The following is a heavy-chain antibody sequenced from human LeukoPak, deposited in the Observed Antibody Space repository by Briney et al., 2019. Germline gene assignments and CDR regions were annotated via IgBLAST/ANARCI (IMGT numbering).Heavy chain of an antibody. CDR2: IKSKSAGGTT. Sequence: GGSLRLSCVVSGLTLSNVWMNWVRQAPEKGLEWVGRIKSKSAGGTTDFAAPVKGRFTISRDDSKNTLYLQMNSLTSEDTAVYYCAQGSGQYYEYWGQGTLVTVSS. D-gene: IGHD3-22*01. CDR3: AQGSGQYYEY. CDR1: GLTLSNVW. J-gene: IGHJ4*02. V-gene: IGHV3-15*07.